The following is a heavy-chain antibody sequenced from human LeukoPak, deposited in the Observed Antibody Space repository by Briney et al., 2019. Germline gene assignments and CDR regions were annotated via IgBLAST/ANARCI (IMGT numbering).Heavy chain of an antibody. V-gene: IGHV3-23*01. CDR2: ISASGGST. CDR1: GFTFSSYA. Sequence: GGSLRLSCATSGFTFSSYAMSWVRQTPGKGLEGVSAISASGGSTVYADSVKGRFTISRDISKNTLSLQMNSLRAEDTALYYCARAMPCTSTICYRFDYWGQGALVTVSS. D-gene: IGHD2-2*01. CDR3: ARAMPCTSTICYRFDY. J-gene: IGHJ4*02.